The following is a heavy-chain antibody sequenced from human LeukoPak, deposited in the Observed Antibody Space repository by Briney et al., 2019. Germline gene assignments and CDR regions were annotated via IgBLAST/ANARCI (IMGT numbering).Heavy chain of an antibody. V-gene: IGHV4-34*01. CDR2: INHSGST. D-gene: IGHD3-10*01. J-gene: IGHJ4*02. CDR3: ARARGIDLADY. Sequence: SETLSLTCAVYGGSFSGYYWSWIRQPPGKGLEWIGEINHSGSTNYNPSLKSRVTISVDTSKNQFSLKLSSVTAADTAVYYCARARGIDLADYWGQGTLGTVSS. CDR1: GGSFSGYY.